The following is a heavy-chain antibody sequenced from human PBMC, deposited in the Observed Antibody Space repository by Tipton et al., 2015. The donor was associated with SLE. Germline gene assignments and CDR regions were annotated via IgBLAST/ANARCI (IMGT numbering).Heavy chain of an antibody. D-gene: IGHD6-19*01. J-gene: IGHJ4*02. CDR2: IYCGGST. CDR1: GVTVSSNY. V-gene: IGHV3-53*01. CDR3: VRGRRAEAGTSYSFDY. Sequence: SLRLSCAASGVTVSSNYMSWVRQAPGKGLEWVSTIYCGGSTFYADSVKGRFTISRDNSKNTLYLQMNSLRAEDTAVYYCVRGRRAEAGTSYSFDYWGQGTLVSVSS.